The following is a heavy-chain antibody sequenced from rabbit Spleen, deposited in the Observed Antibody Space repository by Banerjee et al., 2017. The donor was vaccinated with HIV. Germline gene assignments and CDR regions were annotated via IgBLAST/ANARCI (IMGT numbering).Heavy chain of an antibody. Sequence: QELLVESGGGLVQPGGSLKLSCKASGFDFSSYGVSWVRQPPGKGLEWIGYIDPLFGSTYYANWVNGRLSISRENTQNTVYLQVNSLTAADTATYFCARDTGSSFSSYGMDLWGQGTLVTVS. CDR1: GFDFSSYG. CDR2: IDPLFGST. J-gene: IGHJ6*01. CDR3: ARDTGSSFSSYGMDL. D-gene: IGHD8-1*01. V-gene: IGHV1S47*01.